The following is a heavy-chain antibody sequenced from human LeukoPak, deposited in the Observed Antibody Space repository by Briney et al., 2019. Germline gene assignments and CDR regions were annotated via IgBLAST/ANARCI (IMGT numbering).Heavy chain of an antibody. J-gene: IGHJ4*02. CDR3: ARGLRYYYDSSGYVHPFDY. CDR1: GYTFTSYG. Sequence: ASVKVSCKASGYTFTSYGISWVRQAPGQGLEWMGWISAYNGNTNYAQKLQGRVTMTTDTSTSTAYMELRSLRSDDTAVYYCARGLRYYYDSSGYVHPFDYWGQGTLVTVSS. CDR2: ISAYNGNT. V-gene: IGHV1-18*01. D-gene: IGHD3-22*01.